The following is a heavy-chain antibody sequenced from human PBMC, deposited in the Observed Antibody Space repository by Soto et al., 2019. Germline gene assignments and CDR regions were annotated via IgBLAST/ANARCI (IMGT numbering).Heavy chain of an antibody. D-gene: IGHD2-2*01. CDR1: VFTFSSYA. J-gene: IGHJ4*02. V-gene: IGHV3-23*01. CDR3: AKATYKLINLPFDY. CDR2: ISGSGGST. Sequence: PVGSLRLSCAASVFTFSSYAMSCVRHAPGKWLEWVSAISGSGGSTYYADSVKGRFTISRDNSKNTLYLQMNSLRAEDTAVYYCAKATYKLINLPFDYWGQGTLVTVS.